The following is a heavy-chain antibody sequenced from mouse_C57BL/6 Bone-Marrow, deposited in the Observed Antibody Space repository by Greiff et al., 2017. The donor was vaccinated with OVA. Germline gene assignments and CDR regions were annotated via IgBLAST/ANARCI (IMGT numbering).Heavy chain of an antibody. D-gene: IGHD2-1*01. CDR1: GYTFTSYG. V-gene: IGHV1-81*01. Sequence: QVQLRQSGAELARPGASVKLSCKASGYTFTSYGISWVKQRPGQGLEWIGEIYPRSGNTYYNEKFKGKATLTADKSSSTAYMELRSLTSEDSAVYFCARPPGGNYGGFAYWGQGTLVTLSA. CDR3: ARPPGGNYGGFAY. J-gene: IGHJ3*01. CDR2: IYPRSGNT.